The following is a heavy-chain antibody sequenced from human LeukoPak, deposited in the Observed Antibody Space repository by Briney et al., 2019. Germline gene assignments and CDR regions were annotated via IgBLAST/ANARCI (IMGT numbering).Heavy chain of an antibody. J-gene: IGHJ3*02. V-gene: IGHV3-53*05. Sequence: GGSLRLSCAASGFTVSSNYMSWVRQAPGKGLEWVSVIYSGGSTYYADSVKGRFTISRDNAKNSLYLQMNSLRAEDTALYYCAKDSRPAGRHDAFDIWGQGTMVTVSS. CDR3: AKDSRPAGRHDAFDI. D-gene: IGHD3-10*01. CDR2: IYSGGST. CDR1: GFTVSSNY.